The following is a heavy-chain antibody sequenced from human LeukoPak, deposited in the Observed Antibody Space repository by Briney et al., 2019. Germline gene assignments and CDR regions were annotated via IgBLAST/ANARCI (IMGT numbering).Heavy chain of an antibody. J-gene: IGHJ4*02. CDR3: ARANAYYDFWSGSPGGDY. CDR1: GGTFSSYA. Sequence: GASVKVSCKASGGTFSSYAISWVRQAPGQGLEWMGGIIPIFGTANYAQKFQGRVTITADESTSTAYMGLSSLRSEDTAVYYCARANAYYDFWSGSPGGDYWGQGTLVTVSS. D-gene: IGHD3-3*01. V-gene: IGHV1-69*13. CDR2: IIPIFGTA.